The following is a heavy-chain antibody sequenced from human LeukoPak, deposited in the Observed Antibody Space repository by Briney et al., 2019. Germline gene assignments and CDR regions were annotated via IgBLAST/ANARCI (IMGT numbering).Heavy chain of an antibody. CDR2: INGNGDYT. Sequence: GGSLRLSCAASGYVFSTYAIHWVRHVPGKGLEYVSGINGNGDYTDYANSVKGRFTISRDNFKNTVYLQMGSLRAEDMAVYYCARDLFSGAEMATLDYWGQGTLVTVSS. J-gene: IGHJ4*02. CDR3: ARDLFSGAEMATLDY. D-gene: IGHD5-24*01. CDR1: GYVFSTYA. V-gene: IGHV3-64*01.